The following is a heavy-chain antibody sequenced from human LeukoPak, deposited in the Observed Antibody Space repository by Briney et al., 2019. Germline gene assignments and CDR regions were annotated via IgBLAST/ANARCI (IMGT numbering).Heavy chain of an antibody. CDR2: ISSSSSTI. CDR3: ARADDDVWSGYYTGMWYYYYGMDV. D-gene: IGHD3-3*01. J-gene: IGHJ6*02. Sequence: PGGSLRLSCAASGFTFSSYAMSWVRQAPGKGLEWVSYISSSSSTIYYADSVKGRFTISRDNAKNSLYLQMNSLRAEDTAVYYCARADDDVWSGYYTGMWYYYYGMDVWGQGTTVTVSS. V-gene: IGHV3-48*01. CDR1: GFTFSSYA.